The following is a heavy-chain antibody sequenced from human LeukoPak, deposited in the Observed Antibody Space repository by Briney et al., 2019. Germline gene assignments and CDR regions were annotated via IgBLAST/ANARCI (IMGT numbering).Heavy chain of an antibody. Sequence: GGSLRLSCAASGFTFSSYDMSWVRQAPGKGLEWVSAISGSGGSTYYADSVKGRFTISRDNSKNTLYLQMNSLRAEDTAVYYCAKGPGIVGATYFDYWGQGTLVTVSS. J-gene: IGHJ4*02. CDR3: AKGPGIVGATYFDY. CDR2: ISGSGGST. CDR1: GFTFSSYD. D-gene: IGHD1-26*01. V-gene: IGHV3-23*01.